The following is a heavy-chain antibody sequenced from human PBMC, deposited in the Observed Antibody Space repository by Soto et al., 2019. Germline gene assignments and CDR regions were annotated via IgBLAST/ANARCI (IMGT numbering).Heavy chain of an antibody. Sequence: GESLKISCEGSGYIFATNWIGWVRQMPGKGLEWMGIIYPADSDTRYSPSFQGQVTISADKSISTAYLQWSSLKASDTAIYYCARAYGAXFDIWGHGTMVTVSS. CDR2: IYPADSDT. D-gene: IGHD4-17*01. J-gene: IGHJ3*02. CDR3: ARAYGAXFDI. V-gene: IGHV5-51*01. CDR1: GYIFATNW.